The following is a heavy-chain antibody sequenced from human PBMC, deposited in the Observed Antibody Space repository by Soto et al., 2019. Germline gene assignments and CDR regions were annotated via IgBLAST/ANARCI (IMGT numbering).Heavy chain of an antibody. CDR2: VSGSGGST. Sequence: GGSLRLSYAASGFTFSSHAMSWVRQAPGKGLEWVSGVSGSGGSTYCVDSVKGRFTISRDNSKNTLYLQMNSLRAEDTAVYYCAKDFGYNYGYDAFDIWGQGTMVTVSS. D-gene: IGHD5-18*01. CDR1: GFTFSSHA. V-gene: IGHV3-23*01. CDR3: AKDFGYNYGYDAFDI. J-gene: IGHJ3*02.